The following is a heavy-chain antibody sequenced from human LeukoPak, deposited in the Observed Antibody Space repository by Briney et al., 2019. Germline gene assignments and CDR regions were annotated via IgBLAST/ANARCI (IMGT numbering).Heavy chain of an antibody. J-gene: IGHJ4*02. CDR1: GGSFSGYY. CDR2: INHSGST. V-gene: IGHV4-34*01. CDR3: ARETYNYFDY. Sequence: SETLSLTCAVYGGSFSGYYWSWIRQPPGKGLEWIGEINHSGSTNYNPSLKSRVTISVDTSKNQFSLKLSSVTAADTAVYYCARETYNYFDYWGQGTLVTVSS.